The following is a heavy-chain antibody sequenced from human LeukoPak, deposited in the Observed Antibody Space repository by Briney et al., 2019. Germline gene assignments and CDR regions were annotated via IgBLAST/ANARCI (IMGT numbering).Heavy chain of an antibody. CDR2: INPNSGGT. CDR1: GYTFTGYY. D-gene: IGHD3-9*01. CDR3: ARDRRYFDWLLMDV. J-gene: IGHJ6*02. Sequence: ASVKVSCKASGYTFTGYYMHWVRQAPGQGLEWMGWINPNSGGTNYAQKLQGRVTMTTDTSTSTAYMELRSLRSDDTAVYYCARDRRYFDWLLMDVWGQGTTVTVSS. V-gene: IGHV1-2*02.